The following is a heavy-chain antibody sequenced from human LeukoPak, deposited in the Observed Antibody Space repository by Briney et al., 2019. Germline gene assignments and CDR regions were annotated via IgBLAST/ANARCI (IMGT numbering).Heavy chain of an antibody. CDR1: GASIGSYY. V-gene: IGHV4-59*08. D-gene: IGHD2-15*01. J-gene: IGHJ6*02. CDR3: TRHDVVAVIGHGMAV. Sequence: PSETLSLTCTVSGASIGSYYWSWIRQPPGKGLEWIGYTSQNGYTKYTPSLKSRVTISRDTSENQFSLILSSVTAADTAVYYCTRHDVVAVIGHGMAVWGQGTTVTVSS. CDR2: TSQNGYT.